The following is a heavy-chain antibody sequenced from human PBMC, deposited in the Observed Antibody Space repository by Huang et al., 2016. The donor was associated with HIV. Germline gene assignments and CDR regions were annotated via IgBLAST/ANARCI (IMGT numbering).Heavy chain of an antibody. V-gene: IGHV5-51*03. CDR3: ARRNKALSDTRADHFDY. D-gene: IGHD2-15*01. CDR2: IYPGYSVT. CDR1: GYPFATYW. J-gene: IGHJ4*02. Sequence: EVQLVQSGAEVKKPGESLKISCKGSGYPFATYWIAWVSQMPGKGLEWMGTIYPGYSVTSYSPSFEGQVTISVDKSISTAYLHWSSLRASDTAIYYCARRNKALSDTRADHFDYWGQGTLVTVSS.